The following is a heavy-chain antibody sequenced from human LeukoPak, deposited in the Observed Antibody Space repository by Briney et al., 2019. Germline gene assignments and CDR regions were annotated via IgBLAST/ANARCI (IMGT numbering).Heavy chain of an antibody. Sequence: VGSVKDSCMHSRYTLTGYYMQWVRPAPGQGREWVGRINPNSGGTNYAQKFQGRVTMTRDTSISTAYMELSRLRSDDTAVYYCARDLEWELLHPYFGYWGQGTLVTVSS. J-gene: IGHJ4*02. CDR3: ARDLEWELLHPYFGY. D-gene: IGHD1-26*01. CDR2: INPNSGGT. CDR1: RYTLTGYY. V-gene: IGHV1-2*06.